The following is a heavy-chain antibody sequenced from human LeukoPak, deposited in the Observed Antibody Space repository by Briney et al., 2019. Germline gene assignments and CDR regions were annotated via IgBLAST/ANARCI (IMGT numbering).Heavy chain of an antibody. CDR1: GFTFTSSA. D-gene: IGHD6-19*01. V-gene: IGHV1-58*02. CDR2: IVVGSGNT. CDR3: AAVSSIAVELGYYYYMDV. J-gene: IGHJ6*03. Sequence: GTSVKVSCKASGFTFTSSAMQWVRQARGQRLEWIGWIVVGSGNTNYAQKFQERVTITRDMSTSTAYMELSSLRSEDTAVYYCAAVSSIAVELGYYYYMDVWGKGTTVTVS.